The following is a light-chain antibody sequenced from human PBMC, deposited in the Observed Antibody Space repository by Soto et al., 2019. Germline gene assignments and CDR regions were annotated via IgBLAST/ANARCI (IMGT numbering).Light chain of an antibody. V-gene: IGKV3-20*01. CDR1: QSVTNRY. J-gene: IGKJ1*01. CDR2: GIS. CDR3: QQYGSSQWT. Sequence: ESALTQSPGTLSLSPGERATLSCRASQSVTNRYFAWYQQRPGQAPRLLIYGISNRATGNPDRFSGSGSGTDFTLTISRLEPEDLVVYYCQQYGSSQWTFGQGTKVEIK.